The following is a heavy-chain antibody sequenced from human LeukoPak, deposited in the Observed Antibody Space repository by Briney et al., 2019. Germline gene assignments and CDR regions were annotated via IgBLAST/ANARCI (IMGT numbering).Heavy chain of an antibody. CDR1: GYTFTSYG. Sequence: ASVKASCKASGYTFTSYGISWVRQAPGQGLEWMGWISAYNGNTNYAQKLQGRVTMTTDTSTSTAYMELRSLRSDDTAVYYCARDLSSEGWFDPWGQGTLVTVSS. V-gene: IGHV1-18*01. D-gene: IGHD6-13*01. CDR2: ISAYNGNT. CDR3: ARDLSSEGWFDP. J-gene: IGHJ5*02.